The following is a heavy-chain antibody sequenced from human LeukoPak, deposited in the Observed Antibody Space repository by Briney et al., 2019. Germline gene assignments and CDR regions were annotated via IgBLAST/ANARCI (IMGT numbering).Heavy chain of an antibody. J-gene: IGHJ5*02. D-gene: IGHD6-13*01. CDR2: INPNSGGT. CDR1: GYTFTGYY. CDR3: ARAPYSSSWLLFDP. V-gene: IGHV1-2*02. Sequence: GASVKLSCKASGYTFTGYYMHWVRQAPGQGLEWMGWINPNSGGTNYAQKFQGRVTMTRDTSISTAYMELSRLRSDDTAVYYCARAPYSSSWLLFDPWGQGTLVTVSS.